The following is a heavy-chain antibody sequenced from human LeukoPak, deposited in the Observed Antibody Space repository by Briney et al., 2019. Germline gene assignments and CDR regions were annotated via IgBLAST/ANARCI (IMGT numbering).Heavy chain of an antibody. CDR3: ARNYKAAYDFWSGYTD. V-gene: IGHV4-30-4*07. D-gene: IGHD3-3*01. J-gene: IGHJ4*02. CDR1: GGSISSGGYS. Sequence: NPSETLSLTCAVSGGSISSGGYSWSWIRQPPGKGLEWIGYIYYSGSTYYNPSLRSRVTISVDTSKNQFSLKLSSVTAADTAVYYCARNYKAAYDFWSGYTDWGQGTLVTVSS. CDR2: IYYSGST.